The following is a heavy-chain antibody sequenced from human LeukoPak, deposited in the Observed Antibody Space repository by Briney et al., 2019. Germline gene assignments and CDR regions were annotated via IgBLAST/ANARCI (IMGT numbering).Heavy chain of an antibody. Sequence: PGGSLRLSCAASGFTFSRYSMNWVRQAPGKGLEWVSYISSSSSTIYYADSVKGRFTISRDNAKNSLYLQMNSLRAEDTAVYYCARVSQTPGGRGYFDYWGQGTLVTVSS. CDR2: ISSSSSTI. D-gene: IGHD2-15*01. V-gene: IGHV3-48*01. CDR1: GFTFSRYS. J-gene: IGHJ4*02. CDR3: ARVSQTPGGRGYFDY.